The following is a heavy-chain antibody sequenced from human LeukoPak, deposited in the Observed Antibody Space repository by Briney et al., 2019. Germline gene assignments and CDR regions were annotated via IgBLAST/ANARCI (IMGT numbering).Heavy chain of an antibody. V-gene: IGHV3-33*01. J-gene: IGHJ4*02. CDR3: ARVLRDGYNSYYFDY. CDR2: IWYDGSNK. D-gene: IGHD5-24*01. CDR1: GFTFSSYG. Sequence: GGSLRLSCAASGFTFSSYGMHWVRQAPGKGLEWVAVIWYDGSNKYYADSVKGRFTISRDNSKNTLYLQMNSLRAEDTAVYYCARVLRDGYNSYYFDYWGQGTLVTVSS.